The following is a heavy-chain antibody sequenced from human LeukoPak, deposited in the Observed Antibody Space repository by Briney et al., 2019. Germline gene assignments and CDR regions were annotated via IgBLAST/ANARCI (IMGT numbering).Heavy chain of an antibody. CDR3: ARDKSYSGDS. CDR1: GFSITNYW. J-gene: IGHJ4*02. V-gene: IGHV3-74*01. CDR2: INGDGSRT. D-gene: IGHD3-10*01. Sequence: GGSLRLSCTASGFSITNYWMHWVRQAPGKGLVWVSHINGDGSRTTYADSVKGRFTISRDDAKNTVHLRMDSLRADDTAVYYCARDKSYSGDSWGQGTLVTVSS.